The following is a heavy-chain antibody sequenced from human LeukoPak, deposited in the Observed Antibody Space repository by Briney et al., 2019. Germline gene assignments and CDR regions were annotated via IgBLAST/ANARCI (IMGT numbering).Heavy chain of an antibody. V-gene: IGHV3-23*01. CDR1: GFTFASYA. Sequence: PGGSLRLSCAASGFTFASYAMTWVRQAPGKGLEWVSSISASAGTTYYVDSVKGRFTISRDTAKSTLYLQMNSLRADDSAVYYCAKDRPLYWGYYFDSWGQGTLVTVSS. D-gene: IGHD2-8*02. CDR2: ISASAGTT. J-gene: IGHJ4*02. CDR3: AKDRPLYWGYYFDS.